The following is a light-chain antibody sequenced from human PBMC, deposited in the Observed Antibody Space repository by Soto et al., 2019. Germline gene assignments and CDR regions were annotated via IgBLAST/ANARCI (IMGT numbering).Light chain of an antibody. V-gene: IGLV1-44*01. CDR2: LDN. CDR1: SSNIGVNT. Sequence: QSVLTQPPSASGTPGQRVTISCSGSSSNIGVNTVNWYQQVPGTAPKLLIYLDNQRPSGVPARFSGSKSGTSASLAISGLQSEDEADFYCAVWDDSLNGFVFGTGTNGTVL. CDR3: AVWDDSLNGFV. J-gene: IGLJ1*01.